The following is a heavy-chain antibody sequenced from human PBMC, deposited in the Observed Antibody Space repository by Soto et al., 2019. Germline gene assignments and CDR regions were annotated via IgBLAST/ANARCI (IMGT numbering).Heavy chain of an antibody. D-gene: IGHD6-6*01. CDR3: ARDRSNSPDYFDY. J-gene: IGHJ4*02. Sequence: TSEILSLTCTVSGGSISSDDYYWTWIRQPPGKGLEWIGYIYYSGSTYYNPSLKSRLTISLDTSKNQFSLKLSSVSAADTAVYYCARDRSNSPDYFDYWGQGTVVTVSS. V-gene: IGHV4-30-4*01. CDR1: GGSISSDDYY. CDR2: IYYSGST.